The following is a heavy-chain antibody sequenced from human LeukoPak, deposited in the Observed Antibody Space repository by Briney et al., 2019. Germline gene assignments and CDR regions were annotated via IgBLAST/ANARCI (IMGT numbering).Heavy chain of an antibody. CDR2: ISWNRGSI. Sequence: GGSLRLSCAASGFTFDDYAIHWVRQAPGKGLECVSGISWNRGSIGYADSVKGRFTISRDNAKNSLYLQMNSLRAEDTALYYCAKDIAARGVLDYWGQGTLVTVSS. D-gene: IGHD2-8*02. CDR1: GFTFDDYA. CDR3: AKDIAARGVLDY. V-gene: IGHV3-9*01. J-gene: IGHJ4*02.